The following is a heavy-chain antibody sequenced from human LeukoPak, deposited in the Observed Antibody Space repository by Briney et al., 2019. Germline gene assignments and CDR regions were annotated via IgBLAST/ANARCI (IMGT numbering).Heavy chain of an antibody. V-gene: IGHV4-34*01. D-gene: IGHD2-2*01. CDR3: ARPGVVVPAAMSAFDI. CDR1: GGSFSGYY. CDR2: INHSGST. Sequence: SETLSLTCAVYGGSFSGYYWSWIRQPPGKGLERIGEINHSGSTNYNPSLKSRVTISVDTSKNQFSLKLSSVTAADTAVYYCARPGVVVPAAMSAFDIWGQGTMVTVSS. J-gene: IGHJ3*02.